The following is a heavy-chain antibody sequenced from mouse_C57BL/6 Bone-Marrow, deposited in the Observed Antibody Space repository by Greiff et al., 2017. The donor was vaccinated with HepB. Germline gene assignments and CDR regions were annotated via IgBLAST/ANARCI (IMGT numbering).Heavy chain of an antibody. D-gene: IGHD1-1*01. Sequence: VQLQQPGAELVKPGASVKLSCKASGYTFTSYWMHWVKQRPGQGLEWIGMIHPNSGSTNYNEKFKSKATLTVDKSSSTAYMQLSSLTSEDSAVYYCARSRLLRGAWFAYWGQGTLVTVSA. J-gene: IGHJ3*01. CDR2: IHPNSGST. CDR1: GYTFTSYW. V-gene: IGHV1-64*01. CDR3: ARSRLLRGAWFAY.